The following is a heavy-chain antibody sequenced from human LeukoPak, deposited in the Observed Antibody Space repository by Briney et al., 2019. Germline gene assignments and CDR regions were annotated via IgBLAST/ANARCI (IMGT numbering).Heavy chain of an antibody. CDR1: GGSFSGYY. V-gene: IGHV4-34*01. J-gene: IGHJ6*03. CDR3: ARESRVTPAEDDYYYMDV. Sequence: SETLSLTCAVYGGSFSGYYWSWIRQPPGKGLEWIGEINHSGSTNYNPSLKSRVTISVDTSKNQFSLKLSSVTAADTAVYYCARESRVTPAEDDYYYMDVWGKGTTVTVSS. D-gene: IGHD2-2*01. CDR2: INHSGST.